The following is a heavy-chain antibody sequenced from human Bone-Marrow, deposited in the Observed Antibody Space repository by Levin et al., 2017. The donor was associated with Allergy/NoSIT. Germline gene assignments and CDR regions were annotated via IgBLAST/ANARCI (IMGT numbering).Heavy chain of an antibody. D-gene: IGHD2-15*01. Sequence: PGGSLRLSCAASGFHFTTHAMSWVRQAPGQGLEWVSAISGSGDSTFYSESVKGRFTISRDNSKNTFSLQMNNLRAEDTGIYYCARDRVVVVGLSQSWGQGTQVTVSS. CDR3: ARDRVVVVGLSQS. V-gene: IGHV3-23*01. CDR2: ISGSGDST. CDR1: GFHFTTHA. J-gene: IGHJ5*02.